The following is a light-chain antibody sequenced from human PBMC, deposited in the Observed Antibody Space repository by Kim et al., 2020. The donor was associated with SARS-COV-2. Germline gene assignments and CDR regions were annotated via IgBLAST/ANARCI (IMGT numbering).Light chain of an antibody. CDR3: QAWDSNYVV. J-gene: IGLJ2*01. CDR2: QDS. V-gene: IGLV3-1*01. Sequence: SVSPGQTASITCSGDKLGDKYACWYQQKPGQSPVLVIYQDSKRPSGIPERFSGSNSGNTATLTISGTQAMDEADYYCQAWDSNYVVFGGGTQLTVL. CDR1: KLGDKY.